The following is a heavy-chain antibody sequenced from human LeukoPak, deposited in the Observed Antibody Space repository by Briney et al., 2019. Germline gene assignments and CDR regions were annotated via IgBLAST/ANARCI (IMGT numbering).Heavy chain of an antibody. CDR1: GYTFTDYY. CDR2: LNPHSGGT. D-gene: IGHD3-10*01. V-gene: IGHV1-2*02. CDR3: ARDHFGNPNPFDY. J-gene: IGHJ4*02. Sequence: GASVTVSFKSSGYTFTDYYVHWVRQAPGQGLEWMGWLNPHSGGTNYAQKFQGRVTMTGDTSISTAYMELSSLRSDDTAVYYCARDHFGNPNPFDYWGQGTLVTVSS.